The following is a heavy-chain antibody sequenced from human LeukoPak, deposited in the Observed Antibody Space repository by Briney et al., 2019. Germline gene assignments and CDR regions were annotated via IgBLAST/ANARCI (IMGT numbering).Heavy chain of an antibody. V-gene: IGHV1-69*05. D-gene: IGHD3-3*01. J-gene: IGHJ4*02. CDR1: GGTFSSYA. CDR3: ARERGVGVAKEKKQPNEYYFDY. CDR2: IIPIFGAA. Sequence: ASVKVSCKASGGTFSSYAISWVRQAPGQGLEWMGGIIPIFGAANYAQKFQGRVTITTDESTSTAYMELSSLRSEDTAVYYCARERGVGVAKEKKQPNEYYFDYWGQGTLVTVSS.